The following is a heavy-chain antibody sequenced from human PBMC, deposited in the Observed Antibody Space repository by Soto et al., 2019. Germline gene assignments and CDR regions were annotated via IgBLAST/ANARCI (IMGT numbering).Heavy chain of an antibody. D-gene: IGHD2-2*01. V-gene: IGHV3-23*01. CDR1: GFTFSSYA. CDR3: AKGGCSSTSCYAVGSGYYYYYYMDV. CDR2: ISGSGGST. J-gene: IGHJ6*03. Sequence: GGSLRLSCAASGFTFSSYAMSWVRQAPGKGLEWVSAISGSGGSTYYADSVKGRFTISRDNSKNTLYLQMNSLRAEDTAVYYCAKGGCSSTSCYAVGSGYYYYYYMDVWGKGTTVTVSS.